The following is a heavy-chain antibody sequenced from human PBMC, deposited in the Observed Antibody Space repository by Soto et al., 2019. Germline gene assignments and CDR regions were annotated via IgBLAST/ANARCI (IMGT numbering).Heavy chain of an antibody. CDR3: ARSHDCGDFARNYYFDY. J-gene: IGHJ4*02. D-gene: IGHD4-17*01. V-gene: IGHV3-48*01. Sequence: EVQLVESGGGLVQPGGSLRLSCAASGFTFSSYSMNWVRQAPGKGLEWVSYISSSSSTIYYADSVKGRFTISRDNAKNSLYLQMNSLRAEDTAVYYCARSHDCGDFARNYYFDYWGQGTLVTVSS. CDR2: ISSSSSTI. CDR1: GFTFSSYS.